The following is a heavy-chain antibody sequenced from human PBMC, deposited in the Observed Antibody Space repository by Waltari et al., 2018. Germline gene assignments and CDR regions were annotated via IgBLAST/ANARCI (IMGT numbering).Heavy chain of an antibody. Sequence: EVQLLESGGDFAQPGGSLRLSCTASGFTSNNYAMSWVRQAPGKGLEWVSSITGNGGNTYYADSVDGRFTISRDNPKNTLYLEMTSLRTEDTADYFCAKDERSSTSQAYSFDVWGQGTMVTVSS. CDR3: AKDERSSTSQAYSFDV. CDR2: ITGNGGNT. V-gene: IGHV3-23*01. D-gene: IGHD5-18*01. CDR1: GFTSNNYA. J-gene: IGHJ3*01.